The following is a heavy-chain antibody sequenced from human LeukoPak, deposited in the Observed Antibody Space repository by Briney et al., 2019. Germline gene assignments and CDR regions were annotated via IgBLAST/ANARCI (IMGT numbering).Heavy chain of an antibody. D-gene: IGHD4-23*01. CDR2: INLDESAK. J-gene: IGHJ3*02. CDR1: GFTFSAHW. CDR3: AKYGGNSGMAFDI. V-gene: IGHV3-7*01. Sequence: PGGSLGLSCAASGFTFSAHWMSWVRQAPGKGLEWVANINLDESAKRYVNSVKGRFTISRDNVKNSLYLQMNSLRAEDTAVYYCAKYGGNSGMAFDIWGQGTVVTVSS.